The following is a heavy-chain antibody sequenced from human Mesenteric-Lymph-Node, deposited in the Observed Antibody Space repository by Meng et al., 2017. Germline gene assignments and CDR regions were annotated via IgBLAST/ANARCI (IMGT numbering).Heavy chain of an antibody. CDR3: ARDCGGDCYSRGAFDI. CDR2: IIPIFGTA. V-gene: IGHV1-69*13. CDR1: GGTLSSYA. J-gene: IGHJ3*02. D-gene: IGHD2-21*02. Sequence: SVKVSCKASGGTLSSYAISWVRQAPGQGLEWMGGIIPIFGTANYAQKFQGRVTITADESTSTAYMELSSLRSEDTAVYYCARDCGGDCYSRGAFDIWGQGTMVTVSS.